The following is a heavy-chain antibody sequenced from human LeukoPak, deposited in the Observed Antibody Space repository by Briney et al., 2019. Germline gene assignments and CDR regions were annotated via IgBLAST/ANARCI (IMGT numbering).Heavy chain of an antibody. CDR3: ARDGDWDCSSTSCFLGWFDP. CDR1: GFTFSSYG. D-gene: IGHD2-2*01. Sequence: GGSLRLSCAASGFTFSSYGMHWVRQAPGKGLEWVAVISYDGSNKYYADSVKGRFTISRDNSKNTLYLQMNSLRAEDTAVYYCARDGDWDCSSTSCFLGWFDPWGQGTLVTVSS. J-gene: IGHJ5*02. CDR2: ISYDGSNK. V-gene: IGHV3-30*03.